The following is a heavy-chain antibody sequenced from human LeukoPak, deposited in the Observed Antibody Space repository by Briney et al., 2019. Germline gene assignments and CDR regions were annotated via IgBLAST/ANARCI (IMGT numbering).Heavy chain of an antibody. J-gene: IGHJ5*02. CDR3: AKGRRNNGWGDDP. Sequence: GGSLRLSCAASGFTFSSYAMSWVRLAPGKGPEWVSVISGGGATTYYSDSVKGRFTISRDNSKDTLYLYMNNLRGEDTAVYYCAKGRRNNGWGDDPWGQGTLVTVSS. CDR2: ISGGGATT. D-gene: IGHD2-8*01. V-gene: IGHV3-23*01. CDR1: GFTFSSYA.